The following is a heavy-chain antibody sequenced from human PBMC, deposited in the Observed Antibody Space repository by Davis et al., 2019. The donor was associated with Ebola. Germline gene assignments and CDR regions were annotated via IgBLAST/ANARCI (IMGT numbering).Heavy chain of an antibody. J-gene: IGHJ3*02. D-gene: IGHD2-21*02. CDR1: GNSFTSHW. Sequence: GESLKISCKASGNSFTSHWIGWVRQMLGKGLEWMGIFYTADSDTRYSPSFRSQFTISADKSTKTDFLQWSSLKASDTAMYYCASLRRTITGMGDSFDIWGQGTMVTVSS. CDR3: ASLRRTITGMGDSFDI. V-gene: IGHV5-51*01. CDR2: FYTADSDT.